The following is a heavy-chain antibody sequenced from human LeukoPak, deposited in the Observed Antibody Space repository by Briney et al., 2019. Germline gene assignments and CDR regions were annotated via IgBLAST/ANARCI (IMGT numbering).Heavy chain of an antibody. D-gene: IGHD5-18*01. J-gene: IGHJ4*02. Sequence: GASVKVSCKASGGTFSSYAISWVRQAPGQGLEWMGRIIPILGIANYAQKFQGRVTITADKSTSTAYMELSSLRSEDTAVYYCARDLLQYSYGYYWGQGTLVTVSS. V-gene: IGHV1-69*04. CDR1: GGTFSSYA. CDR2: IIPILGIA. CDR3: ARDLLQYSYGYY.